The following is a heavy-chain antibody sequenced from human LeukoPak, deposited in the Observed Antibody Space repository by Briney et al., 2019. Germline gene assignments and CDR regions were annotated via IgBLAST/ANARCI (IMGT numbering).Heavy chain of an antibody. Sequence: SETLSLTCTVSGGSISSHYWSWIRQPPGKGLEWIGYIYCSGSTNYNPSLKSRVTISVDTSKNQFSLKLSSVTAADTAVYYCARASAGGFWSGYFRYWGQGTLVTVSS. CDR3: ARASAGGFWSGYFRY. V-gene: IGHV4-59*11. CDR1: GGSISSHY. CDR2: IYCSGST. J-gene: IGHJ4*02. D-gene: IGHD3-3*01.